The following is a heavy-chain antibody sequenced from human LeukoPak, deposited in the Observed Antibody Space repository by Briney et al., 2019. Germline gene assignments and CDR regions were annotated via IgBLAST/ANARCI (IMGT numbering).Heavy chain of an antibody. D-gene: IGHD6-13*01. CDR1: GGSISSSSYY. CDR2: IYYSGST. Sequence: SETQSLTCTVSGGSISSSSYYWGWIRQPPGKGLEWIGSIYYSGSTYYNPSLKSRVTISVDTSKNQFSLKLSSVTAADTAVYYCARHRIAAAGRFDYWGQGTLVTVSS. J-gene: IGHJ4*02. V-gene: IGHV4-39*07. CDR3: ARHRIAAAGRFDY.